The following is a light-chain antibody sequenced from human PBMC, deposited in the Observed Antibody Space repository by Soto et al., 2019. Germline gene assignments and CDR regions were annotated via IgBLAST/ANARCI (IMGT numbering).Light chain of an antibody. Sequence: EIVLTQSPATLSVSPGESASLSCRASQNINRNLAWYQQRPGQAPRLLILRASTRASGIPARFSGSGSGTEFTLTVSGLESEDFAVYYCQQYEESPPYSFCQGTKVEIK. CDR1: QNINRN. CDR3: QQYEESPPYS. J-gene: IGKJ2*01. V-gene: IGKV3-15*01. CDR2: RAS.